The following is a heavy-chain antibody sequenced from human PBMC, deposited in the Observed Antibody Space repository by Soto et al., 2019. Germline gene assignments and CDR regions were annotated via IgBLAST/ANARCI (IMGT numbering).Heavy chain of an antibody. CDR2: INPSGGST. D-gene: IGHD6-19*01. Sequence: GASVKVSCKASGYTFTSYYMHWVRQAPGQGLEWMGIINPSGGSTSYAQKFQGRVTMTRDTSTSTVYMELSSLRSEDTAVYYCARSLGGIAVAVPTDYWGQGTLVTVSS. CDR3: ARSLGGIAVAVPTDY. CDR1: GYTFTSYY. J-gene: IGHJ4*02. V-gene: IGHV1-46*01.